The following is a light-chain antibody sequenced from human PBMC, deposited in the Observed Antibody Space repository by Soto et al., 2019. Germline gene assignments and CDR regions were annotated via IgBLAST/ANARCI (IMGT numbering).Light chain of an antibody. CDR1: SSDVGGYNY. CDR2: EVS. Sequence: QSALTQPPSASGSPGQSVTISCTGTSSDVGGYNYVSWYQQHPGRAPKLMIYEVSKRPSGVPDRFSGSKSGNTASLTASGLQPEDEADYYCSSYAGSSNLGVFGGGTKVTVL. CDR3: SSYAGSSNLGV. V-gene: IGLV2-8*01. J-gene: IGLJ2*01.